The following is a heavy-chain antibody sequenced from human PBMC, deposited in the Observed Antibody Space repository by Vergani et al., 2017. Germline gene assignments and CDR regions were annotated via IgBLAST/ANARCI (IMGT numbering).Heavy chain of an antibody. CDR2: INPNSGGT. Sequence: QVQLVQSGAEVKKPGASVKVSCKASGYTFTGYYMHWVRQAPGQGLEWMGWINPNSGGTNYAQKFQGWVTMTRDTSISTAYMELSRLRSDDTAVYYCARDSTNYYGSGTTDVWGQGTTVTVSS. J-gene: IGHJ6*02. CDR1: GYTFTGYY. D-gene: IGHD3-10*01. CDR3: ARDSTNYYGSGTTDV. V-gene: IGHV1-2*04.